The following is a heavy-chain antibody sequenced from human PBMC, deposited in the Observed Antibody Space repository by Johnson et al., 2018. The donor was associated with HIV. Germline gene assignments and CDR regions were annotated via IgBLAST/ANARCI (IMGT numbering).Heavy chain of an antibody. CDR3: ARDHGSGSYYYKVTFDI. Sequence: QAPGKGLEWVSGISWHSGSIGYADSVKGRFTISRDNAKNSLYLQKNSLRVEDTAVYYCARDHGSGSYYYKVTFDIWGQGTMVTVSS. D-gene: IGHD3-10*01. J-gene: IGHJ3*02. V-gene: IGHV3-9*01. CDR2: ISWHSGSI.